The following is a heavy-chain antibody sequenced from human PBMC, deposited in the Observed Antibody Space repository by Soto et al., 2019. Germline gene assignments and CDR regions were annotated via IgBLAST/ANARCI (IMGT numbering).Heavy chain of an antibody. Sequence: SVKVSCNASGGTFSSYAISWVRQAPGQRLEWMGGIIPIFGAANYAQKFQGRVTITADESTSTAYMELSSLRSEDTAVYYCARGHSSGWYTCFDYWGQGTLVAVSS. V-gene: IGHV1-69*13. CDR1: GGTFSSYA. J-gene: IGHJ4*02. D-gene: IGHD6-19*01. CDR2: IIPIFGAA. CDR3: ARGHSSGWYTCFDY.